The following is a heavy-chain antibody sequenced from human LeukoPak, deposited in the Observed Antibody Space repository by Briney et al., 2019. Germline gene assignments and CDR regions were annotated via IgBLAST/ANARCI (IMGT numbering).Heavy chain of an antibody. CDR2: ISGSGGST. V-gene: IGHV3-23*01. Sequence: PGGSLRLSCTASEFTFSNYGMTWVRQAPGKGLEWVSVISGSGGSTYYADSVKGRFTISRDNSKSTLYLQMNSLRAEDTAVYYCAKHSSAWYSLSYFDYWGQGTLVTVSS. CDR1: EFTFSNYG. D-gene: IGHD6-19*01. CDR3: AKHSSAWYSLSYFDY. J-gene: IGHJ4*02.